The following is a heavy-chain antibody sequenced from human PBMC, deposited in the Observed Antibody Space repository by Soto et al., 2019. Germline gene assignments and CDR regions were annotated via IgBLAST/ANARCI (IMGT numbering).Heavy chain of an antibody. Sequence: QVQLVESGGGVVQPGRSLRLSCAASGFTFSSYGMHWVRQAPGKGLEWVAVIWYDGSNKYYADSVKGRFTISRDNSKNTLYLQMNSLRAEDTAVYYCARDVKTVGSSGYLRAFDIWGQGTMVTVSS. D-gene: IGHD3-22*01. J-gene: IGHJ3*02. CDR3: ARDVKTVGSSGYLRAFDI. CDR2: IWYDGSNK. V-gene: IGHV3-33*01. CDR1: GFTFSSYG.